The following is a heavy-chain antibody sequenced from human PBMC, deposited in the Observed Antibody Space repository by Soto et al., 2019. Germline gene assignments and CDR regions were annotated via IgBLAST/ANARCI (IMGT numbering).Heavy chain of an antibody. J-gene: IGHJ5*02. Sequence: QVQLQESGPRLVKPSGSLSLTCGVSGGTVASSHWWSWVRQSPGGGLEWIGNVYHTGDTNLNPSRQSRFTISVDKSNNQFFLRLNSLTAADTAGYFCAREIVTAGGNNYFDPWGPGTLVTVSS. CDR2: VYHTGDT. CDR1: GGTVASSHW. V-gene: IGHV4-4*02. D-gene: IGHD2-21*02. CDR3: AREIVTAGGNNYFDP.